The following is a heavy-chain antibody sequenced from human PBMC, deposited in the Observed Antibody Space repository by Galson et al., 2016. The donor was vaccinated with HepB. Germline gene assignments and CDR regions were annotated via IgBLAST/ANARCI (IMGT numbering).Heavy chain of an antibody. CDR2: ICSSGST. CDR1: GGSISSGSPC. V-gene: IGHV4-61*02. CDR3: ARNWATGYYYMDV. Sequence: QVQLQESGPGLVKPSQTLSLTCTVSGGSISSGSPCWSWIRQPAGKGLDYIGRICSSGSTYYSPSLKSRVTISVDQSKNQFSLKLSSVTAADTAVYYCARNWATGYYYMDVWGKGTTVTVSS. D-gene: IGHD5-12*01. J-gene: IGHJ6*03.